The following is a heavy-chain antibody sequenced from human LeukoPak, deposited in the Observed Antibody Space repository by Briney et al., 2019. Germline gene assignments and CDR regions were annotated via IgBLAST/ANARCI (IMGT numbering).Heavy chain of an antibody. CDR3: AKDIAPDYDILTGYSKGIDY. V-gene: IGHV3-48*01. CDR2: ISSSSSTM. Sequence: GGSLRLSCAASGFTFSTYSMNWVRQAPWKGLEWVSYISSSSSTMYYADSVQGRFTISRDNARNSLYLQMNSLRAEDTAVYYCAKDIAPDYDILTGYSKGIDYWGQGTLVTVSS. D-gene: IGHD3-9*01. CDR1: GFTFSTYS. J-gene: IGHJ4*02.